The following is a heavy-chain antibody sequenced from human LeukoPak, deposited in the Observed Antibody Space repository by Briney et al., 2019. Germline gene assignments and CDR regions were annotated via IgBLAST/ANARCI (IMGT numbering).Heavy chain of an antibody. Sequence: SETLSLTCTVSGVSISSYYWSWIRQPPGKGLEWIGYIYYSGSTNYNPSLKSRVTISVDTSKNQFSLKLSSVTAADTAVYYCARSYDSSGYPWYFDLWGRGTLVTVSS. J-gene: IGHJ2*01. D-gene: IGHD3-22*01. CDR2: IYYSGST. CDR1: GVSISSYY. CDR3: ARSYDSSGYPWYFDL. V-gene: IGHV4-59*01.